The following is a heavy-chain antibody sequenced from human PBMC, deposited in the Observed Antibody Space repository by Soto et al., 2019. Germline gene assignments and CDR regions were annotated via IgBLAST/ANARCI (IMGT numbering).Heavy chain of an antibody. Sequence: QVQLVESGGGVVQPGRSLRLSCAASGFTFSSYSMHWVRQAPGKGLEWVAVISYDGSNKYYADSVKGRFTISRDNAKNTLYLQMNSLRAEDTAVYYCAKDYPPLSSGWFNWFDPWGQGTLVTVSS. V-gene: IGHV3-30*18. D-gene: IGHD6-19*01. CDR3: AKDYPPLSSGWFNWFDP. J-gene: IGHJ5*02. CDR1: GFTFSSYS. CDR2: ISYDGSNK.